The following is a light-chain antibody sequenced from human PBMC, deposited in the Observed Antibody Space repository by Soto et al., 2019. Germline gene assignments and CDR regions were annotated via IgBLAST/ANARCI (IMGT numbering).Light chain of an antibody. V-gene: IGLV1-40*01. CDR2: DNN. Sequence: QSVLTQPPSVSGAPGQRVTISCTGSSSNIGAGYDVHWYQQLPGTAPKVLIYDNNNRPSGVPDRISGPKSGTSASLAITGLQAEDEADYYCQSYDSSLSGSYVFGTGTKVTVL. CDR3: QSYDSSLSGSYV. CDR1: SSNIGAGYD. J-gene: IGLJ1*01.